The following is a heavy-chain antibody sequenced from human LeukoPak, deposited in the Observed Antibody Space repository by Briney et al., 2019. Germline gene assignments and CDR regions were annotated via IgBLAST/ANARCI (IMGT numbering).Heavy chain of an antibody. D-gene: IGHD5-24*01. V-gene: IGHV4-39*07. CDR2: IYYSGST. Sequence: SETLSLTCTVSGGSISSSSYYWGWIRQPPGKGLEWIGSIYYSGSTYYNPSLKSRVTISVDTSKNQFSLKLSSVTAADTAVYYCASGFGIGATTDYWGQGTLVTVSS. J-gene: IGHJ4*02. CDR1: GGSISSSSYY. CDR3: ASGFGIGATTDY.